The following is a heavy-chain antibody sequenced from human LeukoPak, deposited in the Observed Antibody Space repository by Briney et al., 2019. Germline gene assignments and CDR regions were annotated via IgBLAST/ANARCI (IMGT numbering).Heavy chain of an antibody. CDR2: ISWNSGFI. CDR1: GFPFDDFA. V-gene: IGHV3-9*01. CDR3: ARDLGYCTNGVCHTRFDY. J-gene: IGHJ4*02. D-gene: IGHD2-8*01. Sequence: GRSLRLSCVASGFPFDDFAMHWVRQAPGKGLDWVSGISWNSGFIGYADSVKGRFTISRDNAKNFLYLQMNSVRAEDTALYYCARDLGYCTNGVCHTRFDYWGQGTLVAVST.